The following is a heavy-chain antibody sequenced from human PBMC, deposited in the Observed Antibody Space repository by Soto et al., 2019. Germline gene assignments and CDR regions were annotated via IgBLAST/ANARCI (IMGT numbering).Heavy chain of an antibody. CDR3: ARTGPGSGRYFPLDV. CDR1: GGSISSGGYS. J-gene: IGHJ6*02. Sequence: SETLSLTCAVSGGSISSGGYSWGWIRQPPGKGLEWIGYIYYSGNTDYNPSLKSRVTISVDTSKNQFSLKLSSVTAADTAMYYCARTGPGSGRYFPLDVWGQGTTVTSP. CDR2: IYYSGNT. D-gene: IGHD3-10*01. V-gene: IGHV4-31*11.